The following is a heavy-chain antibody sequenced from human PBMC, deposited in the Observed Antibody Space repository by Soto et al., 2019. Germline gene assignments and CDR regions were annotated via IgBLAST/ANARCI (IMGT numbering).Heavy chain of an antibody. CDR2: IIPILGIA. CDR1: GGTFSSYT. D-gene: IGHD6-13*01. V-gene: IGHV1-69*02. CDR3: ARHRIAAAGTNYYYYMDV. Sequence: ASVKVSCKASGGTFSSYTISWVRQAPGQGLEWMGRIIPILGIANYAQKFQGRVTITADKSTSTAYMELSSLRSEDTAVYYCARHRIAAAGTNYYYYMDVWGKGTTVTVSS. J-gene: IGHJ6*03.